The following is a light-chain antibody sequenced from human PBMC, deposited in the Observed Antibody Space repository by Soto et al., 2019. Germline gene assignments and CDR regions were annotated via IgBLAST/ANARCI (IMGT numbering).Light chain of an antibody. Sequence: DIQMSQSPSSLSASVGDSVTISCRASQNINKNLNWYQQKSGKAPSLLIYEASTFQSGVPSRFSGSGSGTDFTLAITNLQPEDFATYYCQQANSFPLTFGGGTKVEIK. CDR2: EAS. V-gene: IGKV1-39*01. J-gene: IGKJ4*01. CDR1: QNINKN. CDR3: QQANSFPLT.